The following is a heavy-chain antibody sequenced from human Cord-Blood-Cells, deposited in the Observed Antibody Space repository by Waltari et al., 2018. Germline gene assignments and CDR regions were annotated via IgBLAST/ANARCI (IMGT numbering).Heavy chain of an antibody. Sequence: QVQLVQSGAEVKKPGSSVKVSCKASGGTFSSYAFSWVRQAPGQGLEWMGGIIPIFGTANYAQKFQGRVTITADKSTSTAYMGLSSLRSEDTAVYYCARLYCTGGVCYAFDIWGQGTMVTVSS. V-gene: IGHV1-69*06. CDR2: IIPIFGTA. D-gene: IGHD2-8*02. CDR1: GGTFSSYA. J-gene: IGHJ3*02. CDR3: ARLYCTGGVCYAFDI.